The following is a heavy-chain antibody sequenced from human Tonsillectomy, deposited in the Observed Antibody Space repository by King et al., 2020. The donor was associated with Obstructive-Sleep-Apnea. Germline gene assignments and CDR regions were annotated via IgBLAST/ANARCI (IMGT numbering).Heavy chain of an antibody. CDR2: IYYSGST. Sequence: VQLQESGPGLVKPSETLSLTCTVSGGSISSYYWSWIRQPPGKGLEWIGYIYYSGSTNYNPSLKSRVTISVDTSKNQFSLKVSSVTAADTAVYYCARQRGQWLVHDAFDIWGKGTMVTVSS. V-gene: IGHV4-59*08. D-gene: IGHD6-19*01. J-gene: IGHJ3*02. CDR1: GGSISSYY. CDR3: ARQRGQWLVHDAFDI.